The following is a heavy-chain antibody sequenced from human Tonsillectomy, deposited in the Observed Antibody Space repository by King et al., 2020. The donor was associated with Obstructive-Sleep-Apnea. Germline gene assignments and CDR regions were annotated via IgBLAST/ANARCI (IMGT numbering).Heavy chain of an antibody. V-gene: IGHV3-11*06. CDR3: ARDSTLYYLFDY. Sequence: VQLVESGGGLVKPGRSLRLSCAASGFTFSDYYMSWIRQAPGKGLEWVSYISSSSSYTNYADSVKGRFTISRDNAKNSLYLQMNSLRAEDTAVYYCARDSTLYYLFDYWGQGTLVTVSS. CDR2: ISSSSSYT. J-gene: IGHJ4*02. D-gene: IGHD2-8*01. CDR1: GFTFSDYY.